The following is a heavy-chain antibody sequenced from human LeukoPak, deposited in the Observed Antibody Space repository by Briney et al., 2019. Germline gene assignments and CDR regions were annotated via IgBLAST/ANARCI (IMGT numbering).Heavy chain of an antibody. CDR1: GGSVSSGSYY. J-gene: IGHJ6*02. CDR3: ARDNWNYGSSMDV. CDR2: IYYSGST. D-gene: IGHD1-7*01. V-gene: IGHV4-61*01. Sequence: SETLSLTCTVSGGSVSSGSYYWSWIRQPPGKGLGWIGYIYYSGSTNYNPSLKSRVTISVDTSKNQFSLKLSSVTAADTAVYYCARDNWNYGSSMDVWGQGTTVTVSS.